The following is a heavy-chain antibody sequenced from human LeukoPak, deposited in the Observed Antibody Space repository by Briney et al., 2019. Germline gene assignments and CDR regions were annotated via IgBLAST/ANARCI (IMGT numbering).Heavy chain of an antibody. Sequence: PSETLSLTCTVSGGSISSYYWSWIRQPPGKGLEWIGYIYYSGSTNYNPSLKSRVTISVDTSKNQFSLKLSSVTAADTAVYYCAREHRYFDWLGGRNWFDPWGQGTLVTVSS. J-gene: IGHJ5*02. CDR3: AREHRYFDWLGGRNWFDP. CDR2: IYYSGST. D-gene: IGHD3-9*01. CDR1: GGSISSYY. V-gene: IGHV4-59*01.